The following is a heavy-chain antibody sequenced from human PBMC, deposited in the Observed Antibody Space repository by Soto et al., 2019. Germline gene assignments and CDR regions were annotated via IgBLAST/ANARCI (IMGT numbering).Heavy chain of an antibody. CDR3: ARDHVAAAGSLY. CDR2: IWYDGSNK. V-gene: IGHV3-33*01. Sequence: QVQLVESGGGVVQPGRSLRLSCAASGFTFSGYGMHWVRQAPGKGLEWVAVIWYDGSNKYYADSVKGRFTISRDNSKNTLYLQMNSRRAEDTAVYYCARDHVAAAGSLYWGQGTLVTVSS. J-gene: IGHJ4*02. D-gene: IGHD6-13*01. CDR1: GFTFSGYG.